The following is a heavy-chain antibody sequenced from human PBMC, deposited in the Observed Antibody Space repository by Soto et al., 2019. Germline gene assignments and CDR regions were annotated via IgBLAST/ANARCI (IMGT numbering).Heavy chain of an antibody. CDR2: IKSKTDGGTT. CDR1: GFTFSNAW. J-gene: IGHJ5*02. V-gene: IGHV3-15*01. Sequence: PGGSLRLSCAASGFTFSNAWMSWVRQAPGKGLEWVGRIKSKTDGGTTDYAAPVKGRFTISRDDSKNTLYLQMNSLKTEDTAVYYCTTERSTYYDFWSGRPLPPLNWFGPWGQGTLVTVSS. CDR3: TTERSTYYDFWSGRPLPPLNWFGP. D-gene: IGHD3-3*01.